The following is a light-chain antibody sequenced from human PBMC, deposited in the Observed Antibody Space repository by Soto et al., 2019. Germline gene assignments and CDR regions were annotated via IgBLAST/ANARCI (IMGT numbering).Light chain of an antibody. CDR1: QSISSW. V-gene: IGKV1-5*01. CDR3: QQYNTYPLT. Sequence: DIQMTQSPATLSASVGDRVTITCRASQSISSWLAWYQQKPGKVPKLLIDDASSLESGVPSRFSGSGSGTEFTVSISSVQPDDFSTYYCQQYNTYPLTFGQGTKVEIK. CDR2: DAS. J-gene: IGKJ1*01.